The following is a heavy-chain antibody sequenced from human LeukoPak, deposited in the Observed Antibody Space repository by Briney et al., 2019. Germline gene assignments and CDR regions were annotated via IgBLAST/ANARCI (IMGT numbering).Heavy chain of an antibody. CDR1: GFTFSSYG. V-gene: IGHV3-33*01. D-gene: IGHD2-21*01. CDR3: ARDLRHEGIPQNFDY. CDR2: IWYDGSNK. Sequence: GGSLRLSCAASGFTFSSYGMHWVRQAPGKGLEWVAVIWYDGSNKYYADSVKGRFTISRDNPKNTLYLQMNSLRAEDTAVYYCARDLRHEGIPQNFDYWGQGTLVTVSS. J-gene: IGHJ4*02.